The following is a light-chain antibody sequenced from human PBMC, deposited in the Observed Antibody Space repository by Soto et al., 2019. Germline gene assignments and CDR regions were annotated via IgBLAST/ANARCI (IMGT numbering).Light chain of an antibody. Sequence: EIVMTQSPATLSVSPGERATLSCRASQSAVTNLAWYQQKPGQAPRLLIYGASTRATGVPVRFSGSGSGTEFTLIISSLKSDDFAIYYCQQYNNWLSITFGQGTRLEIK. CDR1: QSAVTN. CDR2: GAS. CDR3: QQYNNWLSIT. V-gene: IGKV3-15*01. J-gene: IGKJ5*01.